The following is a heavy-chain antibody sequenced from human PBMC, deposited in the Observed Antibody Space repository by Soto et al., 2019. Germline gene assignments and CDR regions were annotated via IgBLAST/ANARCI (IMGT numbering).Heavy chain of an antibody. J-gene: IGHJ6*03. V-gene: IGHV3-21*01. CDR3: ARDGQGGYDSDYYYYMDV. Sequence: GGSLRLSCAASGFTFSSYSMNWVRQAPGKGLEWVSSISSSSSYIYYADSVKGRFTISRDNAKNSLYLQMNSLRAEDTAVYYCARDGQGGYDSDYYYYMDVWGKGTTVTVSS. D-gene: IGHD5-12*01. CDR1: GFTFSSYS. CDR2: ISSSSSYI.